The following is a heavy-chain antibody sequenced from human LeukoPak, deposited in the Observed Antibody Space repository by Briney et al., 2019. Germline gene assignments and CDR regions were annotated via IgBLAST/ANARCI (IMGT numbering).Heavy chain of an antibody. CDR2: IIPIFGTA. CDR1: GGTFSSYA. Sequence: GASVKVSCKASGGTFSSYAISWVRQALGQGLECMGGIIPIFGTANYAQKFQGRVTITADESTSTAYMELSSLRSEDTAVYYCARVNIVVVPAAPLEWYFDLWGRGTLVTVSS. J-gene: IGHJ2*01. D-gene: IGHD2-2*01. V-gene: IGHV1-69*13. CDR3: ARVNIVVVPAAPLEWYFDL.